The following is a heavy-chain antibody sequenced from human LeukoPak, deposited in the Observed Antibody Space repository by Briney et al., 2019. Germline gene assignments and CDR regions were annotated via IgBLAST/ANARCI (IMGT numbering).Heavy chain of an antibody. V-gene: IGHV3-21*01. CDR2: ISSSSSYI. J-gene: IGHJ5*02. Sequence: GGSLRLSCAASGFTFSSYSMNWVRQAPGKGLEWVSSISSSSSYIYYADSVKGRFTISRDDAKNSLYLQMNSLRAEDTAVYYCARALSGSYYAALDPWGQGTLVTVSS. D-gene: IGHD1-26*01. CDR3: ARALSGSYYAALDP. CDR1: GFTFSSYS.